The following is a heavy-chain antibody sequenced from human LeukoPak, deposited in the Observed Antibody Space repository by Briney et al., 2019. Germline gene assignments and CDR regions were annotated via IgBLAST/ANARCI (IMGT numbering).Heavy chain of an antibody. Sequence: GGSLRLSCVASGCTFSSYSMNWVRQAPGKGLEWVSSISSSSSYKYYTDSVKGRFTISRDNAKNPLYLQMNSLRAEDTAVYYCARSAAGTYYWGQGTLVTVSS. D-gene: IGHD1-1*01. V-gene: IGHV3-21*01. CDR2: ISSSSSYK. CDR1: GCTFSSYS. J-gene: IGHJ4*02. CDR3: ARSAAGTYY.